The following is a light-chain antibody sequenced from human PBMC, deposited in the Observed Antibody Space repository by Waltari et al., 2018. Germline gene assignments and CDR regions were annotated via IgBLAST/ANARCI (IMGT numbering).Light chain of an antibody. V-gene: IGLV2-14*01. CDR2: EVS. Sequence: QSALTQPASVSGSPGPSITISCPGTSSDVGGYNYVPWYQQHPGKAPKLMIYEVSNRPSGVSNRFSGSKSGNTASLTISGLQAEDEADYYCSSYTSSSTLEVFGGGTKLTVL. CDR1: SSDVGGYNY. CDR3: SSYTSSSTLEV. J-gene: IGLJ2*01.